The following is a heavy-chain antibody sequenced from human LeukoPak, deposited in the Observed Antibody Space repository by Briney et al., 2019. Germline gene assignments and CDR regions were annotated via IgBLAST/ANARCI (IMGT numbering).Heavy chain of an antibody. Sequence: PGGSLRLSCAASGFTFSSYAMSWVRQAPGKGLEWVSAISGSGGSTYYADSVKGRFTICRDNSKNTLYLQMNSLRAEDTAVYYCAKARYSSSWTGGYFDYWGQGTLVTVSS. CDR3: AKARYSSSWTGGYFDY. D-gene: IGHD6-13*01. V-gene: IGHV3-23*01. CDR2: ISGSGGST. CDR1: GFTFSSYA. J-gene: IGHJ4*02.